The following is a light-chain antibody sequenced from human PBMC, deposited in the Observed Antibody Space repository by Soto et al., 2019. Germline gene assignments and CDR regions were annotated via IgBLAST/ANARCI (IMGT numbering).Light chain of an antibody. CDR3: SSYTTGNTFPLL. J-gene: IGLJ2*01. Sequence: QSALTQPASVSGSPGQSITISCTGTSSNIGSYNFVSWYQQRPGKAPQLLIYAVSNRPSGVSDRFSGSKSGSTASLTISGLQAEDEAEYYCSSYTTGNTFPLLFGEGTQLTVL. V-gene: IGLV2-14*01. CDR2: AVS. CDR1: SSNIGSYNF.